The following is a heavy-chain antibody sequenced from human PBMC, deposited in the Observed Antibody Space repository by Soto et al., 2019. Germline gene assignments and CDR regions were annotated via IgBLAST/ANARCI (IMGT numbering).Heavy chain of an antibody. J-gene: IGHJ5*02. CDR2: IYSGGGT. V-gene: IGHV3-66*01. CDR1: GFTVSNNY. D-gene: IGHD4-17*01. Sequence: GGSLRLSCAASGFTVSNNYMSWVRQAPGKGLEWVSGIYSGGGTQYADSVKGGFTISRDNSKNTLFLQMNSLRADDTAVYYCARSVKDYNDYAWGQGTLVTVSS. CDR3: ARSVKDYNDYA.